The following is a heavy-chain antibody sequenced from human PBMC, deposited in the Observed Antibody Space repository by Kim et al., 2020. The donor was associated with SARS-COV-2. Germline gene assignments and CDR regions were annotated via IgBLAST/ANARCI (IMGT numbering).Heavy chain of an antibody. D-gene: IGHD1-26*01. V-gene: IGHV2-5*01. CDR3: AHRRGLVGAYDY. J-gene: IGHJ4*02. Sequence: RTRPSLKGKLTITKDTSKNQVVLKMTNMDPVDTATYYCAHRRGLVGAYDYWGQGTLVTVSS.